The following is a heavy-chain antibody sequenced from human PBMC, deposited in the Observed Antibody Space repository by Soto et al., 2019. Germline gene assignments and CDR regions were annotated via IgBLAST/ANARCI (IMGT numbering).Heavy chain of an antibody. CDR2: INPNSGGT. CDR3: ARCTPLNCSSTSCYAAGYYGMDV. D-gene: IGHD2-2*01. Sequence: ASVKVSCKASGYTFTGYYMHWVRQAPGQGLEWMGWINPNSGGTNYAQKFQGWVTMTRDTSISTAYMELSRLRSDDTAVYYCARCTPLNCSSTSCYAAGYYGMDVWGQGTTVTVSS. CDR1: GYTFTGYY. J-gene: IGHJ6*02. V-gene: IGHV1-2*04.